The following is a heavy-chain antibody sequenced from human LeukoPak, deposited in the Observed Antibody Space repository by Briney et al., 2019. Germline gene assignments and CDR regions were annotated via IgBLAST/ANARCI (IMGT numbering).Heavy chain of an antibody. J-gene: IGHJ4*02. Sequence: PSETLSLTCAVYGGSFSGYYWSWIRQPPGKGLEWIGEINHSASTNYNPSLKSRVTISVDTSKNQFSLKLSSVTAADTAVYYCARGPRWLTSYYFDYWGQGTLVTVSS. CDR2: INHSAST. V-gene: IGHV4-34*01. CDR3: ARGPRWLTSYYFDY. CDR1: GGSFSGYY. D-gene: IGHD6-19*01.